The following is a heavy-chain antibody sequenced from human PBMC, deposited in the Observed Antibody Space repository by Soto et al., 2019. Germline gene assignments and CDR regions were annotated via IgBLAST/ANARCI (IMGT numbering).Heavy chain of an antibody. Sequence: ASVKVSCKVSGGTFSSYAISWVRQAPGQGLEWMGGNIPIFGTANYAQKFQGRVTITADESTSTAYMELSSLRSEDTAVYYCASGRIYCGGDCVNWFDPWGQGTLVTVSS. V-gene: IGHV1-69*13. J-gene: IGHJ5*02. D-gene: IGHD2-21*02. CDR1: GGTFSSYA. CDR3: ASGRIYCGGDCVNWFDP. CDR2: NIPIFGTA.